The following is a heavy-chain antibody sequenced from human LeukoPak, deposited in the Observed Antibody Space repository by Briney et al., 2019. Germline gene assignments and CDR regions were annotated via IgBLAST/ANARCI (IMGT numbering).Heavy chain of an antibody. CDR2: ISGGGGST. CDR3: AKGGRASGSYYYFDY. V-gene: IGHV3-23*01. CDR1: GFTFSSYA. D-gene: IGHD1-26*01. Sequence: GGSLRLSCAASGFTFSSYAMSWVRQAPGEGLEWVSAISGGGGSTYYADSVKGRFTISRDNSKNTLYLQMNSLRAEDTAVYYCAKGGRASGSYYYFDYWGQGTLVTVSS. J-gene: IGHJ4*02.